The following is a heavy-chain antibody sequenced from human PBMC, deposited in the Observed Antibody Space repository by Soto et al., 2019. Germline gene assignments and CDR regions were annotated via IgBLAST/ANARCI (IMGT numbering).Heavy chain of an antibody. CDR2: IYYGGNS. CDR3: ARVEHLAQGFDP. J-gene: IGHJ5*02. D-gene: IGHD3-3*01. V-gene: IGHV4-59*04. CDR1: GFTFSSYS. Sequence: GSLRLSCAASGFTFSSYSMNWIRQPPGKGLEWIGNIYYGGNSYYNPSLKSRVTVSVDTSKNQFSLSLSSVTAADTAVYYCARVEHLAQGFDPWGQGTLVPVSS.